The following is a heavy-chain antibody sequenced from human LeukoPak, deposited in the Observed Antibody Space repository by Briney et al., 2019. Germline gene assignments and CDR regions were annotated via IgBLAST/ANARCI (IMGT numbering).Heavy chain of an antibody. V-gene: IGHV3-7*01. D-gene: IGHD2-15*01. CDR2: IEEDGGEK. CDR3: AREGGDIADTGFDY. Sequence: GGSLRLSGAPPGFNLRGNWRRGVGRAQGRGWGGGANIEEDGGEKYYVDSVKGRFTISRDNAKTSLYLQMNSLRAEDTAVYYCAREGGDIADTGFDYWGQGTLVTVSS. J-gene: IGHJ4*02. CDR1: GFNLRGNW.